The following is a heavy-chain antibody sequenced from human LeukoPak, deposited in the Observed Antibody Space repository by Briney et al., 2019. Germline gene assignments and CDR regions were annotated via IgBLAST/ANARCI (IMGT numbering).Heavy chain of an antibody. CDR2: ISSRGTII. J-gene: IGHJ4*02. V-gene: IGHV3-48*03. Sequence: GGSLRLSCAASGFTFSSYEMNWVRQAPGKGLEWVSYISSRGTIISYADSVKGRFTISRDNAKNSLYLQMNSLRAEDTAVYYCASRYYDILTGYPSFDYWGQGTLVTVSS. D-gene: IGHD3-9*01. CDR1: GFTFSSYE. CDR3: ASRYYDILTGYPSFDY.